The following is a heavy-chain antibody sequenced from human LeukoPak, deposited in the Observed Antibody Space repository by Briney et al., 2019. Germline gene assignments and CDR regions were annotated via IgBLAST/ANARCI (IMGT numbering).Heavy chain of an antibody. Sequence: PGGSLRLSCAASGFILSIYGMHWVRQAPGKGLEWVAFIRYDESDKYYADSVKGRFTISRDNSKNTLYLQMNSLRAEDTAVYYCAKDEPDIVVVPAAKGGLVDYWGQGTLVTVSS. D-gene: IGHD2-2*01. J-gene: IGHJ4*02. V-gene: IGHV3-30*02. CDR3: AKDEPDIVVVPAAKGGLVDY. CDR2: IRYDESDK. CDR1: GFILSIYG.